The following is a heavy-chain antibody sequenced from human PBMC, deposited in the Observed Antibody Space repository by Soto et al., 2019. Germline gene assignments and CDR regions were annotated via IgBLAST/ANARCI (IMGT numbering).Heavy chain of an antibody. V-gene: IGHV3-30*03. CDR3: AILAAAGTGGFDY. D-gene: IGHD6-13*01. CDR1: GFTFSSYG. CDR2: ISYDGSNK. J-gene: IGHJ4*02. Sequence: VQLVESGGGVVQPGRSLRLSCAASGFTFSSYGMHWVRQAPGKGLEWVAVISYDGSNKYYADSVKGRFTISRDNSKNTLYLQMNSLRAEDTAVYYCAILAAAGTGGFDYWGQGTLVTVSS.